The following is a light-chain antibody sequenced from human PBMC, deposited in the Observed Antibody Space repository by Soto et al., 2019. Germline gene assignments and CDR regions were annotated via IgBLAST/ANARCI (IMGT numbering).Light chain of an antibody. CDR3: AAWDDSLNGYV. V-gene: IGLV1-44*01. J-gene: IGLJ1*01. Sequence: QSVLTQPPSTSGTPGQRVTISCSGSSSNIGSNTVNWYQHLPGTAPKLLIYSNTQRPSGVPDRFSGSKSGTSASLAVSGLQSEDEADYYCAAWDDSLNGYVFGTGTNVTVL. CDR2: SNT. CDR1: SSNIGSNT.